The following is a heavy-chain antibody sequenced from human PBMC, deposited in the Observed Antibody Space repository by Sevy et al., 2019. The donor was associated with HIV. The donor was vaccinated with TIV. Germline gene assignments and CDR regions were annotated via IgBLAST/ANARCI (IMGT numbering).Heavy chain of an antibody. J-gene: IGHJ4*02. V-gene: IGHV3-30-3*01. CDR3: ARDLLGGGFSYGSSPDY. CDR2: ISDDGSYQ. CDR1: GFTFSGYA. D-gene: IGHD5-18*01. Sequence: GGSLRLSCAASGFTFSGYAMHWVRQAPGKGLAWVAVISDDGSYQFYADSVKGRFTISRDNSKNTLYLQMNSLRAEDTAVYYWARDLLGGGFSYGSSPDYWGQGTRVTVSS.